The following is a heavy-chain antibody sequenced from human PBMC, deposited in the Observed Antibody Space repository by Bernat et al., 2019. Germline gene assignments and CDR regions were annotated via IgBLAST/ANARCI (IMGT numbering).Heavy chain of an antibody. J-gene: IGHJ4*02. V-gene: IGHV4-30-4*01. Sequence: QVQLQESGPGLVKPSQTLSLTCTVSGGSISSGDYYWSWIRQPPGKGLAWIGYIYYSGSTYYNPSLKSRVTISVDTSKNQFSLKLSSVTAAGTAVYYCARAGNGVGEASIDYWGQGTLVTVSS. CDR3: ARAGNGVGEASIDY. CDR1: GGSISSGDYY. CDR2: IYYSGST. D-gene: IGHD3-10*01.